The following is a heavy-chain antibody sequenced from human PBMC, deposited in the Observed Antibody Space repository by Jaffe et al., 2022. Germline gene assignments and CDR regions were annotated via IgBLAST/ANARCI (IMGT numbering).Heavy chain of an antibody. J-gene: IGHJ5*02. CDR1: GGSFSGYY. Sequence: QVQLQQWGAGLLKPSETLSLTCAVYGGSFSGYYWSWIRQPPGKGLEWIGEINHSGSTNYNPSLKSRVTISVDTSKNQFSLKLSSVTAADTAVYYCARGVSPTVQGSGSYPSSGGWFDPWGQGTLVTVSS. CDR2: INHSGST. V-gene: IGHV4-34*01. D-gene: IGHD3-10*01. CDR3: ARGVSPTVQGSGSYPSSGGWFDP.